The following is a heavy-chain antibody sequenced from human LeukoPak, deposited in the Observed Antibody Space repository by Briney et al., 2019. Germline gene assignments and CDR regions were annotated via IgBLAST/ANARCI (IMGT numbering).Heavy chain of an antibody. D-gene: IGHD4-17*01. Sequence: GGSLRLSCAASGFTFSDYYMSWVRQAPGKGLEWVSVIYSGGSTYYADSVKGRFTVSRDNSKNTLFLQMDSLSADDTGVYYCAKEGTDYGDYPYFFDYWGQGTLVTVSS. CDR2: IYSGGST. CDR3: AKEGTDYGDYPYFFDY. CDR1: GFTFSDYY. V-gene: IGHV3-66*02. J-gene: IGHJ4*02.